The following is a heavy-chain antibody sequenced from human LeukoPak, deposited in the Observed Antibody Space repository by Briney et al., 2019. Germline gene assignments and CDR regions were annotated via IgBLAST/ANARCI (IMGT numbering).Heavy chain of an antibody. Sequence: SETLSLTCTVSGYSISSGYYWGWIRQPPGKGLEWIGSIYHSGSTYYNPSPKSRVTISVDTSKNQFSLKLSSVTAADTAVYYCARGTRHFDYWGQGTLVTVSS. D-gene: IGHD1-14*01. V-gene: IGHV4-38-2*02. CDR3: ARGTRHFDY. CDR2: IYHSGST. J-gene: IGHJ4*02. CDR1: GYSISSGYY.